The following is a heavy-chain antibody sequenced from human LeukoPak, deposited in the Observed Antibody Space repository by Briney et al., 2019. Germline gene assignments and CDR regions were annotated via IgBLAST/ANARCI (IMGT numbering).Heavy chain of an antibody. CDR3: AKATEYNWNDGSGREFDY. CDR1: GFTFSSYA. V-gene: IGHV3-23*01. J-gene: IGHJ4*02. D-gene: IGHD1-1*01. Sequence: GGSLRLSCAASGFTFSSYAMSWVRQAPGKGLEWVSTISSSGGSTYYADSVKGRFTISRDNSENTLYLQMNSLRAEDTAVYYCAKATEYNWNDGSGREFDYWGQGTPVTVSS. CDR2: ISSSGGST.